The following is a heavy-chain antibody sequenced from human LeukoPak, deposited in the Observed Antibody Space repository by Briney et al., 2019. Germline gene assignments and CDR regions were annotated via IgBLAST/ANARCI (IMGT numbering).Heavy chain of an antibody. CDR1: GGSINSYH. CDR2: IYYSGST. Sequence: SETLSLTCTVSGGSINSYHWSWIRQPPGKGLEWIGSIYYSGSTYYNPSLKSRVTISVDTSKNQFSLKLSSVTAADTAVYYCARGKYGGAFDIWGQGTMVTVSS. J-gene: IGHJ3*02. D-gene: IGHD4-23*01. V-gene: IGHV4-59*12. CDR3: ARGKYGGAFDI.